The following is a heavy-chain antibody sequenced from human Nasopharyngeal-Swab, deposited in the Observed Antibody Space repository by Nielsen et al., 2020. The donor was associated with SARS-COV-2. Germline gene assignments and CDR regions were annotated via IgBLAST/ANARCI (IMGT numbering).Heavy chain of an antibody. V-gene: IGHV4-61*01. CDR3: ARSGPYCSGGSCYWMPKPTAKNWYFDL. J-gene: IGHJ2*01. Sequence: AETLSLTCTVSGGSVSSGSYYWSRIRQPPGQGLERIGYIYYSGSTNYNPSIKSRVTISVDTSKNQFYLKLSSVTDADTAVYYCARSGPYCSGGSCYWMPKPTAKNWYFDLWGRGTLVTVSS. D-gene: IGHD2-15*01. CDR2: IYYSGST. CDR1: GGSVSSGSYY.